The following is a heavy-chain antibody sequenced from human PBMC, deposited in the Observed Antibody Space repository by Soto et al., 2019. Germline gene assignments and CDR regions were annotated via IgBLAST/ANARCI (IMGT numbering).Heavy chain of an antibody. CDR3: AKDQENYGSGNELDY. J-gene: IGHJ4*02. CDR2: ISYDGSNK. V-gene: IGHV3-30*18. CDR1: GFTFSSYG. Sequence: GGSLRLSCAASGFTFSSYGMHWVRQAPGKGLEWVAVISYDGSNKYYADSVKGRFTISRDNSKNTLYLQMNSLRAEDTAVYYCAKDQENYGSGNELDYWGQGTLVTVSS. D-gene: IGHD3-10*01.